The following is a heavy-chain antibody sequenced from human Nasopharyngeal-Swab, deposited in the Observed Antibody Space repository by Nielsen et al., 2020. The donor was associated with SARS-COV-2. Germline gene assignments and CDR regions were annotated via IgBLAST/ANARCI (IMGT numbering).Heavy chain of an antibody. D-gene: IGHD1-1*01. CDR2: IRSKAYGGTT. Sequence: GGSLRLSCTASGFTFGAYAMSWFRQAPGKGLEWVGFIRSKAYGGTTEYAASVKGRFTISRDDSKSIAYLQMNSLKTEDTAVYYCTRVPGFGTYYYYYMDVWGKGTTVTVSS. V-gene: IGHV3-49*03. CDR3: TRVPGFGTYYYYYMDV. CDR1: GFTFGAYA. J-gene: IGHJ6*03.